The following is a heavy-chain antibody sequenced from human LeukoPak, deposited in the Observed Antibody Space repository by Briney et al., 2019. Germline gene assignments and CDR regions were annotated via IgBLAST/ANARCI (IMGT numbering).Heavy chain of an antibody. V-gene: IGHV1-69*04. Sequence: SVKVSCKASGGTFSSYAISWVRQAPGQGLEWMGRIIPILGIANYAQKFQGRVTITADKSTSTAYMELSSLRSDDTAVYYCARVAAAGTLYYYYYMDVWGKGTTVTVSS. CDR2: IIPILGIA. J-gene: IGHJ6*03. CDR3: ARVAAAGTLYYYYYMDV. D-gene: IGHD6-13*01. CDR1: GGTFSSYA.